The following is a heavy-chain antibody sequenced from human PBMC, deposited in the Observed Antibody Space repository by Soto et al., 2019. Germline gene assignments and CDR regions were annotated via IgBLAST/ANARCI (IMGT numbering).Heavy chain of an antibody. CDR3: AGYDFWSGKYFDY. CDR2: INHSGST. Sequence: PSETLSLTCAVYGGSFSGYYWSWIRQPPGKGLEWIGEINHSGSTNYNPSLKSRVTISVDTSKNQFSLKLSSVTAADTAVYYCAGYDFWSGKYFDYWGQGTLVTVSS. D-gene: IGHD3-3*01. J-gene: IGHJ4*02. CDR1: GGSFSGYY. V-gene: IGHV4-34*01.